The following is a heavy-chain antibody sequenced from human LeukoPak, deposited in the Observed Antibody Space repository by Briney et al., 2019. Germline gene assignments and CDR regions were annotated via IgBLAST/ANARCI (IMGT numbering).Heavy chain of an antibody. Sequence: SETLSLTCTASGGSISSYYWSWIRQPPGKGLEWIAYISDIGSINYNPSLKSRVTISLETSKNQFSLKLSSVAAADTAVYYCAGHHPRNTVDFWGQGTLVTVSS. CDR3: AGHHPRNTVDF. CDR2: ISDIGSI. CDR1: GGSISSYY. J-gene: IGHJ4*02. V-gene: IGHV4-59*08. D-gene: IGHD2/OR15-2a*01.